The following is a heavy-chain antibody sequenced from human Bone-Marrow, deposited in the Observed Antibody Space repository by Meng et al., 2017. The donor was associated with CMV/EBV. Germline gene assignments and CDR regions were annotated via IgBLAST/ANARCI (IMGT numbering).Heavy chain of an antibody. V-gene: IGHV3-7*01. Sequence: GGSLRLSCAASGFTFSSYWMSWVRQAPGKGLEWVANIKQDGSEKYYVDSVKGRFTISRDNAKNSLYLQMNSLRAEDTAVYYCARGYGLSIAARPDFDYWGQGTLVTVSS. CDR3: ARGYGLSIAARPDFDY. CDR2: IKQDGSEK. D-gene: IGHD6-6*01. CDR1: GFTFSSYW. J-gene: IGHJ4*02.